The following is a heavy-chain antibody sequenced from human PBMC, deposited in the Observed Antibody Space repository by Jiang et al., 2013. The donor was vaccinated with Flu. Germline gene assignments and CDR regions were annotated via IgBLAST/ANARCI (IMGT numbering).Heavy chain of an antibody. CDR1: GGSISSYY. CDR2: IYTSGST. D-gene: IGHD3-22*01. CDR3: ARRSPPPYYYDSSGYYDY. V-gene: IGHV4-4*09. J-gene: IGHJ4*02. Sequence: SGGSISSYYWSWIRQPPGKGLEWIGYIYTSGSTNYNPSLKSRVAISVDTSKNQFSLKLSSVTAADTAVYYCARRSPPPYYYDSSGYYDYWGQGTL.